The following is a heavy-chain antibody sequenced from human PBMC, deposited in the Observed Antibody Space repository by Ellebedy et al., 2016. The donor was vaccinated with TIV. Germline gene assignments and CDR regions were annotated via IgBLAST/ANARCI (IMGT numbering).Heavy chain of an antibody. CDR2: ISYDGSNK. J-gene: IGHJ4*02. CDR3: AKDRGLGYSSGRAIDY. CDR1: GFTFSSYG. Sequence: GGSLRLXXAASGFTFSSYGMHWVRQAPGKGLEWVAVISYDGSNKYYADSVKGRFTISRDNSKNTLYLQMNSLRAEDTAVYYCAKDRGLGYSSGRAIDYWGQGTLVTVSS. D-gene: IGHD6-19*01. V-gene: IGHV3-30*18.